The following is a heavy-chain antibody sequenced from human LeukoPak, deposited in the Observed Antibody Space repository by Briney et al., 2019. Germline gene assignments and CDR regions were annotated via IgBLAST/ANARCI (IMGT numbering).Heavy chain of an antibody. J-gene: IGHJ4*02. Sequence: SETLSLTCTVSGGSISSYYWSWIRQPPGKGLEWMGYIYYSGSTNYNPSLKSRVTISVDTSKNQFSLKLSSVTAADTAVYYCARTYYYGSGSYGFDYWGQGTLVTVSS. CDR3: ARTYYYGSGSYGFDY. D-gene: IGHD3-10*01. CDR2: IYYSGST. V-gene: IGHV4-59*01. CDR1: GGSISSYY.